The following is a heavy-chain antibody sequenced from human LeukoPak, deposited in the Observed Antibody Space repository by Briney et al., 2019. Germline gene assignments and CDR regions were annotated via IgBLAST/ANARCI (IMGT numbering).Heavy chain of an antibody. J-gene: IGHJ6*02. CDR3: AGSSPEARNGMDV. CDR1: GGSFSGYY. Sequence: SETLSLTCAVYGGSFSGYYWSWIRQPPGKGLEWIGEINHSGSTNYNPSLTSRVTISVDTSKNQFSLKLSSVTAADTAVYYCAGSSPEARNGMDVGAKGPRSPSP. D-gene: IGHD6-6*01. V-gene: IGHV4-34*01. CDR2: INHSGST.